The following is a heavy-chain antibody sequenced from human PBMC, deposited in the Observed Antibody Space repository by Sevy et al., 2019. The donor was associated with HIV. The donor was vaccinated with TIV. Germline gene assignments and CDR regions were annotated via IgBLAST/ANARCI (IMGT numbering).Heavy chain of an antibody. Sequence: ASVKVSCKASGGTFSSYAINWVRQAPGQGLEWMGRIIPIPGIPNYAQKFQGRVTITADKSTSTAYMELSSLRSEDTDVYYCAGDASSYCTSYSGYGGWFDPWGQGTLVTVSS. CDR3: AGDASSYCTSYSGYGGWFDP. CDR2: IIPIPGIP. D-gene: IGHD2-2*01. CDR1: GGTFSSYA. J-gene: IGHJ5*02. V-gene: IGHV1-69*04.